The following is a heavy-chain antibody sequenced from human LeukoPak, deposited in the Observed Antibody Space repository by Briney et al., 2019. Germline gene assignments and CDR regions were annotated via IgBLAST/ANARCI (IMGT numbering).Heavy chain of an antibody. J-gene: IGHJ6*04. V-gene: IGHV3-74*01. D-gene: IGHD3-22*01. Sequence: PGGSLRLSCAASGLTFSNYWMHWVRQAPGKGLVWVSRINSDGSSTSYADSVKGRFTISSDNAKNTLYLQMNSLRAEDTAVYYCARFDWEYITMTLDVWGKGTTVTASS. CDR2: INSDGSST. CDR1: GLTFSNYW. CDR3: ARFDWEYITMTLDV.